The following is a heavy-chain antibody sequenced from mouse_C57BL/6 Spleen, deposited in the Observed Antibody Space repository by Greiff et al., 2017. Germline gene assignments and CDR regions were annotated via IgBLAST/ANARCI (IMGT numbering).Heavy chain of an antibody. CDR1: GYSITSGYY. V-gene: IGHV3-6*01. D-gene: IGHD4-1*01. CDR2: ISYDGSN. J-gene: IGHJ2*01. CDR3: ARDTGPYFDY. Sequence: EVKLMESGPGLVKPSQSLSLTCSVTGYSITSGYYWNWIRQFPGNKLEWMGYISYDGSNNYNPSLKNRISITRDTSKNQFFLKLNSVTTEDTATYYCARDTGPYFDYWGQGTTLTVSS.